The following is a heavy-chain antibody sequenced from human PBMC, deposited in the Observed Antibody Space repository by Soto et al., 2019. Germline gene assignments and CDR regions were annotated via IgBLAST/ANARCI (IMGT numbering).Heavy chain of an antibody. J-gene: IGHJ5*02. CDR3: ARVHLVMKRGANCFDP. Sequence: QLQLQESGSGLVKPSQTLSLTCAVSGGSISSGGYSWSWIRQPPGKGLEWIGYIYHSGSTYYNPPPQSRVTIPVDRPKNQFSLKLSSVTAADTAVYYCARVHLVMKRGANCFDPWGQGTLVTVSS. V-gene: IGHV4-30-2*01. D-gene: IGHD2-8*01. CDR1: GGSISSGGYS. CDR2: IYHSGST.